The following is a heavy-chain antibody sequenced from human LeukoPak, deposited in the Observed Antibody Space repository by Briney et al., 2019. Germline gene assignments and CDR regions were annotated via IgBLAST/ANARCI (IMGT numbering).Heavy chain of an antibody. CDR3: ARVGAGSSTSFFAIDD. Sequence: GGSLRLSCAASGFPFNTYTVTWVRQAPGKGLEWVSSISSTSTNKYYADSMKGRFTISRDNAKNSLYLQINSLRVEDTALYFCARVGAGSSTSFFAIDDWGQGTLVTVPS. CDR1: GFPFNTYT. J-gene: IGHJ4*02. V-gene: IGHV3-21*01. D-gene: IGHD2-2*01. CDR2: ISSTSTNK.